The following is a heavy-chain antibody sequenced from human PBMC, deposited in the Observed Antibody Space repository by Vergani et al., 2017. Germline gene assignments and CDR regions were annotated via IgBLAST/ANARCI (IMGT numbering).Heavy chain of an antibody. CDR3: TKGSVYYHDSAGHGYDPYTGFDL. J-gene: IGHJ3*01. V-gene: IGHV3-33*03. Sequence: QAQLVESGGGVVQPGSSLRLSCAASGFTFTDYGMHWVRQAPGKGLEWVAVIWSNGVNKYYADSVRGRFTISRDNAKNSLFLEMNSLRFEDTAVYFCTKGSVYYHDSAGHGYDPYTGFDLWGQGTLVTVSS. CDR2: IWSNGVNK. D-gene: IGHD5-12*01. CDR1: GFTFTDYG.